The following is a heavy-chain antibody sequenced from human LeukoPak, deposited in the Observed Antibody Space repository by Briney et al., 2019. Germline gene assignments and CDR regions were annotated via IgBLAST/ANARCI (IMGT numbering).Heavy chain of an antibody. V-gene: IGHV4-4*02. CDR3: VTSIALAGWGGFDV. D-gene: IGHD6-13*01. CDR1: GVSISSGHW. CDR2: IYHSGST. J-gene: IGHJ3*01. Sequence: SETLSLTCTVSGVSISSGHWWSWVRQPPGKGLEWIGEIYHSGSTNYHASLKSRVTISVDTSKNQFSLKLNSVTVADTAFYYCVTSIALAGWGGFDVWGQGRMVTVSS.